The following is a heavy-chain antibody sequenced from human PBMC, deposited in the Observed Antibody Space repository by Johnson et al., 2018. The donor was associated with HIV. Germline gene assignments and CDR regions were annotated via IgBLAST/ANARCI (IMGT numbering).Heavy chain of an antibody. V-gene: IGHV3-30*04. CDR1: GFTFSSYA. CDR2: MWYDGSNK. D-gene: IGHD1-7*01. J-gene: IGHJ3*02. Sequence: QVQLVESGGGVVQPGRSLRLSCAASGFTFSSYAMHWVRQAPGKGLEWVAVMWYDGSNKYYADSVKGRFTISRDNSKNTLYLQMNSLRAEDTAVYYCARDGRITGTKDAFDIWGQGTMVTVSS. CDR3: ARDGRITGTKDAFDI.